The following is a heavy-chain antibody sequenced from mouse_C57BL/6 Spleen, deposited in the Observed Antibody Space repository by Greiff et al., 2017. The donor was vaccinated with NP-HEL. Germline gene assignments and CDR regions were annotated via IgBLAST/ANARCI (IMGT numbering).Heavy chain of an antibody. Sequence: VQLQQSGAELVRPGTSVKVSCKASGYAFTNYLIEWVKQRPGQGLEWIGVINPGSGGTNYNEKFKGKATLTADNSSSTAYMQLSSLTSEDSAVYFCARDSVYYYGSSYGYFDVWGTGTTVTVSS. CDR1: GYAFTNYL. D-gene: IGHD1-1*01. CDR2: INPGSGGT. V-gene: IGHV1-54*01. J-gene: IGHJ1*03. CDR3: ARDSVYYYGSSYGYFDV.